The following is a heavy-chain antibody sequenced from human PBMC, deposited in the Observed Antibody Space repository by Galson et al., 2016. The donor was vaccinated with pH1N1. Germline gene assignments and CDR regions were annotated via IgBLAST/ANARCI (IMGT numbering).Heavy chain of an antibody. CDR1: GFTFDEYA. J-gene: IGHJ6*02. CDR3: AKDHLIFGGAGGMDV. V-gene: IGHV3-43D*03. CDR2: ISWDGGSI. D-gene: IGHD3-10*01. Sequence: SLRLSCAASGFTFDEYAMHWVRQAPGKGLEWVSLISWDGGSIFYADSVKGRFTISSDNSKNSLFLEMNSLRAEDSALYYCAKDHLIFGGAGGMDVWGPGTTVTVSS.